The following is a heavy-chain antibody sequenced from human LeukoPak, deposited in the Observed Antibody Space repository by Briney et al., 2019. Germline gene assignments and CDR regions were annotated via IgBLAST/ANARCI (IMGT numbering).Heavy chain of an antibody. Sequence: SETLSLTCTVSAVSISSGNFYWSWIRQSAGKGLEWIGHVYFTGNTKYNPSLKSRVTISADTSKNQISLRLRSVTAADTAMFYCARDGDAVSAAIAGAFDLWGRGTMVTVSS. J-gene: IGHJ3*01. CDR1: AVSISSGNFY. CDR2: VYFTGNT. V-gene: IGHV4-61*09. D-gene: IGHD2-2*01. CDR3: ARDGDAVSAAIAGAFDL.